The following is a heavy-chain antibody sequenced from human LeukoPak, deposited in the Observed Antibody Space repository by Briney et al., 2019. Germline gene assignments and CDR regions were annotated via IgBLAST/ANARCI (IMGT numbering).Heavy chain of an antibody. D-gene: IGHD1-26*01. Sequence: ETLSRTCTVSGGSISSYYWSWSRQPPGKGLEWIGYIYTSGSTNYNPSLQSRVTISVDTSKNQFSLKLSSVTAADTAVYYCASRSYYSYFDCWGQGTLVTVSS. CDR3: ASRSYYSYFDC. CDR2: IYTSGST. J-gene: IGHJ4*02. CDR1: GGSISSYY. V-gene: IGHV4-4*09.